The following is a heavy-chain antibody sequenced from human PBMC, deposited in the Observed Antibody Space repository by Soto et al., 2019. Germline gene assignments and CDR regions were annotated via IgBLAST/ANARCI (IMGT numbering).Heavy chain of an antibody. D-gene: IGHD1-1*01. J-gene: IGHJ6*02. CDR3: AKSRDAYNFYFYYGMDV. CDR1: GFTFSTYG. CDR2: MGNDGITT. Sequence: QVQLVESGGGVVQPGRSLRLSCAASGFTFSTYGMHWVRQAPGKGLEWVAVMGNDGITTFYADSVKGRFTISRDNSKNTLYLQVSSLRAEDTAVYYCAKSRDAYNFYFYYGMDVWGQGTSVTVSS. V-gene: IGHV3-30*18.